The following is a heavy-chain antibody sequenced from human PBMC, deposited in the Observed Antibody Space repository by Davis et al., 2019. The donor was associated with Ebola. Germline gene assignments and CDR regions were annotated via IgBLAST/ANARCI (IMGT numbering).Heavy chain of an antibody. CDR2: IIPLFGTT. J-gene: IGHJ4*02. CDR1: GGTFSSYI. Sequence: SVKVSCKASGGTFSSYIIGWVRQAPGQGLEWMGGIIPLFGTTNYAQKFQDRVMITADRTTNTAVMELSSLRSEDSAVYYCSSSSRWDIGAAAFGSFDSWGQGTLVTVSS. D-gene: IGHD6-13*01. V-gene: IGHV1-69*06. CDR3: SSSSRWDIGAAAFGSFDS.